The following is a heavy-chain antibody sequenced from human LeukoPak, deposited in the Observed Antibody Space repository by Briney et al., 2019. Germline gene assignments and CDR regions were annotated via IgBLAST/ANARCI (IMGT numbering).Heavy chain of an antibody. CDR1: GGSISSSSYY. CDR3: ARDGYGGVDY. CDR2: IYYSGST. J-gene: IGHJ4*02. V-gene: IGHV4-39*07. D-gene: IGHD3-10*01. Sequence: PSETLSPTCTVSGGSISSSSYYWGWIRQPPGKGLEWIGSIYYSGSTYYNPSLKSRVTISVDTSKNQFSLKLSSVTAADTAVYYCARDGYGGVDYWGQGTLVTVSS.